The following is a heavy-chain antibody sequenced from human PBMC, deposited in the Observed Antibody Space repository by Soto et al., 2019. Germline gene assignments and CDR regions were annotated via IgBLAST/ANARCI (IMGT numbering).Heavy chain of an antibody. CDR2: IYYSGST. V-gene: IGHV4-59*01. Sequence: PSETLSLTCTVSGGSISSYYWSWIRQPPGKGLEWIGYIYYSGSTNYNPSLKSRVTISVDTSKNQFSLKLSSVTAADTAVYYCAREEKYYYDSSGYFDYWGQGTLVTSPQ. CDR3: AREEKYYYDSSGYFDY. D-gene: IGHD3-22*01. J-gene: IGHJ4*02. CDR1: GGSISSYY.